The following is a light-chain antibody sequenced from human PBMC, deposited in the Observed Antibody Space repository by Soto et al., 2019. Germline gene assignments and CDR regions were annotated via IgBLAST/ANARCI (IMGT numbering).Light chain of an antibody. CDR1: QSIGTY. Sequence: IPMTQSPSSLSASVGDRVTITCRASQSIGTYLVWYQQKPGRAPTLLIFDASTLQGGVSSRFSGRGSGTDFTLTISSLQPQDLATYFCQQSRSTPHTFGGGTKVEIK. V-gene: IGKV1-39*01. CDR3: QQSRSTPHT. J-gene: IGKJ4*01. CDR2: DAS.